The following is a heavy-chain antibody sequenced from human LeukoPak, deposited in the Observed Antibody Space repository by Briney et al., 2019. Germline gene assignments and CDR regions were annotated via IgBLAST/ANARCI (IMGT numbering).Heavy chain of an antibody. D-gene: IGHD1-26*01. CDR3: AREKMVGAPKLLDY. CDR1: GYTFTAYY. CDR2: INPKSGGT. Sequence: ASVSVSCKASGYTFTAYYMHWVRQAPGQGLEWMGWINPKSGGTNFAQNFQGRVTMTRETSISTVHMELSRLRSDDTAVCFCAREKMVGAPKLLDYWGQGTLVTVSS. V-gene: IGHV1-2*02. J-gene: IGHJ4*02.